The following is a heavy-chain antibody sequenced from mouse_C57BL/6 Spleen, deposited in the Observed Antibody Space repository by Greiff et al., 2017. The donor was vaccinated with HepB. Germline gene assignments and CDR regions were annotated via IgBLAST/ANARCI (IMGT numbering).Heavy chain of an antibody. V-gene: IGHV1-59*01. CDR2: IDPSDSYT. Sequence: VQLQQPGAELVRPGTSVKLSCKASGYTFTSYWMHWVKQRPGQGLEWIGVIDPSDSYTNYNQKFKGKATLTVDTSSSTAYMQLSSLTSEDSAVYYCARVYDYDPWFAYWGQGTLVTVSA. J-gene: IGHJ3*01. CDR1: GYTFTSYW. CDR3: ARVYDYDPWFAY. D-gene: IGHD2-4*01.